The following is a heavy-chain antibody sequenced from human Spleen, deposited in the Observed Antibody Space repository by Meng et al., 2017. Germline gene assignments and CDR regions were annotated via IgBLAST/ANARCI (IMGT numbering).Heavy chain of an antibody. J-gene: IGHJ3*02. V-gene: IGHV3-23*01. CDR1: GFTFRSYA. CDR2: ISSSGGSP. D-gene: IGHD5-18*01. CDR3: AKDLTPMVLNDAFDI. Sequence: GGSLRLSCVASGFTFRSYAMSWVRQAPGKGLERVSGISSSGGSPYYADSVKGRFTISRDNSKSTLYLQMTSLRAEDTAVYYCAKDLTPMVLNDAFDIWGQGTMVTVSS.